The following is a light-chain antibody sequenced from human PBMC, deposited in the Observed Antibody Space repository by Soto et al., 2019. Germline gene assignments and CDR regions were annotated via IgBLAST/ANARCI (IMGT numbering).Light chain of an antibody. CDR3: CSYAGTYTFVL. CDR1: SSDIGIYDY. V-gene: IGLV2-11*01. Sequence: QSALTQPRSVSGSPGQSVTISCTGTSSDIGIYDYVSWYQQHPGKAPKLMIYDVIKRPSGVPDRFSGSKSGNTASLTISGLQADDEADYYCCSYAGTYTFVLFGEGTKVTVL. J-gene: IGLJ2*01. CDR2: DVI.